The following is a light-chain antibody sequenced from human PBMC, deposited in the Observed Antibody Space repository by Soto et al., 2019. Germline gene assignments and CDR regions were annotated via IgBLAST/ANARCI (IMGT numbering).Light chain of an antibody. CDR2: LNSDGSH. V-gene: IGLV4-69*01. Sequence: QSVLTQSPSASASLGASVKLTCTLSSGHSSYAIAWHQQQPEKGPRYLMKLNSDGSHSKGDGIPDRFSGSSSGAERYLTLSSLQSEDEADYYCQTWGTGILVFGGGTKLTVL. CDR1: SGHSSYA. J-gene: IGLJ2*01. CDR3: QTWGTGILV.